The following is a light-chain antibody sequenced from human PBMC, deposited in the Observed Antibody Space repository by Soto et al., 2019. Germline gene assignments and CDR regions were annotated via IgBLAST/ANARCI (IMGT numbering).Light chain of an antibody. Sequence: DIQMTQSPSSLSASVGDRVTITCRASQGISNHLAWYQQKPGKVPKLLIYTASTLQSGVPSRFSGSGSGTDFTLTISSLQPEDVATYYCQKYNSAPLTFGVGTKVEIK. V-gene: IGKV1-27*01. CDR3: QKYNSAPLT. J-gene: IGKJ4*01. CDR1: QGISNH. CDR2: TAS.